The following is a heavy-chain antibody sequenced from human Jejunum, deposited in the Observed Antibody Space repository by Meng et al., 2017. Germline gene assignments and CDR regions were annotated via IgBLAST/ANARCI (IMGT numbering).Heavy chain of an antibody. CDR1: GDSISSRNYH. V-gene: IGHV4-39*02. Sequence: SQTLSLTCTVSGDSISSRNYHWGWIRQSPGKGLEWIGNIYQSGSTYFNPSLRSRITMSLNSSKNQFSMTLTSVTAAGTTLYFCEKADLTVTSPFECWGQGSLVTVSS. D-gene: IGHD4-17*01. J-gene: IGHJ4*02. CDR3: EKADLTVTSPFEC. CDR2: IYQSGST.